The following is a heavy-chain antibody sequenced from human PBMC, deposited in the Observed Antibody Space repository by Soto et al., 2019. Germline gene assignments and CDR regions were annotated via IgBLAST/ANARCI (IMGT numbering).Heavy chain of an antibody. CDR1: GFPFNSYA. Sequence: EVLLLESGGGLVQPGGSLRLSCAASGFPFNSYAMSWVRQAPGKGLEWVAGVSTGGSAYYTDSVKGRFTISRDNSKNTVYLQMTTLGAEDTALYFCAKEKGEVGVPLFEYWGRGAPVTVS. J-gene: IGHJ4*02. D-gene: IGHD2-8*01. CDR2: VSTGGSA. V-gene: IGHV3-23*01. CDR3: AKEKGEVGVPLFEY.